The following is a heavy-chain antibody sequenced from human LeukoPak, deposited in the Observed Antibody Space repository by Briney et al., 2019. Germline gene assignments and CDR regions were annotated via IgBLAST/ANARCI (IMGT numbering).Heavy chain of an antibody. CDR1: GGSISSYY. CDR2: VHYSGSA. J-gene: IGHJ5*02. CDR3: ARNLGYCGTTGCYWFDP. D-gene: IGHD2-2*01. Sequence: PSETLSPTCTVSGGSISSYYWSWIRQSPGKGLEWIGYVHYSGSAKYNPSLESRVTISVDTSKNQFSLNLSSVTAADTAVYYCARNLGYCGTTGCYWFDPWGQGTLVTVSS. V-gene: IGHV4-59*01.